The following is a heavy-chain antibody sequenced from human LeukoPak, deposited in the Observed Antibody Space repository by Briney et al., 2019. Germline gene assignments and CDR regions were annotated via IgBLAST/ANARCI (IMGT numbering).Heavy chain of an antibody. CDR3: ARDGYSSSWSDFDY. CDR2: MRSSSNTI. Sequence: GGSLRLSCTASGFTFSSYNMNWVRQAPGKGLEWVAYMRSSSNTIYYADSVKGRFTISRDNAKNSLYLQMNSLRDEDTAVYYCARDGYSSSWSDFDYWGQGTLVTVSS. J-gene: IGHJ4*02. V-gene: IGHV3-48*02. D-gene: IGHD6-13*01. CDR1: GFTFSSYN.